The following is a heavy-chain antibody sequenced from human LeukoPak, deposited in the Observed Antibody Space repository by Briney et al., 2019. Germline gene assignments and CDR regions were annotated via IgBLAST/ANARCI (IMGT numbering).Heavy chain of an antibody. CDR1: GGSISSSSYC. Sequence: PSETLSLTCSVSGGSISSSSYCWGWIRQPPGKGLEWIGNIYYSGNTYYNPSLKSRVTISVDTSKNQFSLKLSSVTAADTAVYYCARMDCGGDCYEYYFDYWGQGTLVTVSS. CDR2: IYYSGNT. J-gene: IGHJ4*02. CDR3: ARMDCGGDCYEYYFDY. D-gene: IGHD2-21*01. V-gene: IGHV4-39*01.